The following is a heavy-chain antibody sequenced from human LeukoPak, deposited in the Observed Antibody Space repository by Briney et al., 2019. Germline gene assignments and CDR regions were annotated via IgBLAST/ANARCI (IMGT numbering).Heavy chain of an antibody. J-gene: IGHJ4*02. D-gene: IGHD2-21*02. Sequence: GASVKDSCKASGGTFRRYAISWVRQAPGQGLEWMGRIIPILGIANYAQKFQGRVTITADKSTSTAYMELSSLRSEDTAVYYCARAVYCGGDCYSSFVYWGQGTLVTVSS. V-gene: IGHV1-69*04. CDR1: GGTFRRYA. CDR2: IIPILGIA. CDR3: ARAVYCGGDCYSSFVY.